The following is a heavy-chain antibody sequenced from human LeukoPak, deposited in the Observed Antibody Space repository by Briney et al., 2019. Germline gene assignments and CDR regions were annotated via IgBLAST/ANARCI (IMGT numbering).Heavy chain of an antibody. Sequence: PGGSLRLSCAASGFTFSSYGMHWVRQAPGKGLEWVAFIRYDGSNKYYADSVKGRFTISRDNSKNTLYLQMNSLRAEDTAVYYCAKGPAKLAAAGSYFDYWGQGTLVTVSS. J-gene: IGHJ4*02. D-gene: IGHD6-13*01. CDR3: AKGPAKLAAAGSYFDY. V-gene: IGHV3-30*02. CDR1: GFTFSSYG. CDR2: IRYDGSNK.